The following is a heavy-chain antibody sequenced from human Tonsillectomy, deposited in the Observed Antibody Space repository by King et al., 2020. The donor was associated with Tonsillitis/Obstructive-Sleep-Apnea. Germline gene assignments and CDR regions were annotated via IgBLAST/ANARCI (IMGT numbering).Heavy chain of an antibody. V-gene: IGHV1-18*01. CDR1: GYTFSNYG. Sequence: QLVQSGAEVKKPGASVKVSCKASGYTFSNYGISWVRQAPGQGLEWMGWISAYNGHTNYAQKLQGRVTMTTDTSTSTAYMAVRSLRSDDTAVYYCARDSMSHYYDSSGYYTFDYWGQGTLVTVSS. J-gene: IGHJ4*02. D-gene: IGHD3-22*01. CDR2: ISAYNGHT. CDR3: ARDSMSHYYDSSGYYTFDY.